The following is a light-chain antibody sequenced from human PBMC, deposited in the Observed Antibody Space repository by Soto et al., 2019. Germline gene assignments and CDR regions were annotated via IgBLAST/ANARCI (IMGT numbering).Light chain of an antibody. Sequence: EIVLTQSPGTLSLSPGERATLSCRASQSVSSSYLGWYQQKHGQAPRLLIYGASSRATGISDRFSGSGSGTDFTLTISRLEPEDFAVYYCQQYGSSIFTFGPGTKVDIK. CDR2: GAS. J-gene: IGKJ3*01. CDR1: QSVSSSY. V-gene: IGKV3-20*01. CDR3: QQYGSSIFT.